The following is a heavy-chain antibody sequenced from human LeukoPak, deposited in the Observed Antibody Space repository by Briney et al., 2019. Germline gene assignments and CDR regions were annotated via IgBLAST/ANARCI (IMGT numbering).Heavy chain of an antibody. V-gene: IGHV1-69*13. CDR2: IIPIFGTA. CDR3: ARAAVDYSTRFDY. CDR1: GGTFSSYA. J-gene: IGHJ4*02. D-gene: IGHD4-11*01. Sequence: SVKVSCKASGGTFSSYAISWVRQAPGQGLEWMGGIIPIFGTANYAQKFQGGVTITADESTSTAYMELSSLRSEDTAVYYCARAAVDYSTRFDYWGQGTLVTVSS.